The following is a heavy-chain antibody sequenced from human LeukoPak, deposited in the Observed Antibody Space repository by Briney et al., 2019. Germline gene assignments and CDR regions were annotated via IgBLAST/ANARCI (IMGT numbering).Heavy chain of an antibody. J-gene: IGHJ3*02. CDR3: AVGYYDDAFDI. Sequence: QPGGSLRLSCAASGFTFSSYWMSWVRQAPGKGLEWVANIKQDGSEKYYVDSVKGRFTISRDNAKNSLYLQMNSLRAEDTAVYYCAVGYYDDAFDIWGQGTMVTVSS. V-gene: IGHV3-7*01. D-gene: IGHD1-26*01. CDR2: IKQDGSEK. CDR1: GFTFSSYW.